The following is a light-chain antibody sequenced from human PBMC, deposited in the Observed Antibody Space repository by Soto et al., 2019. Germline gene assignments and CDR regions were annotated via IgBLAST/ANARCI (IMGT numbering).Light chain of an antibody. J-gene: IGKJ5*01. CDR3: QQYDNVPIT. CDR1: QDISKY. CDR2: DAS. V-gene: IGKV1-33*01. Sequence: DIQLTQSPSSLSASVGDRVTVTCQASQDISKYLNWYQQKPGKAPKLLIYDASNLETGVPSRFSGSGYGTDFTFTISSLQPEDVAAYYCQQYDNVPITFGQGTRLEMK.